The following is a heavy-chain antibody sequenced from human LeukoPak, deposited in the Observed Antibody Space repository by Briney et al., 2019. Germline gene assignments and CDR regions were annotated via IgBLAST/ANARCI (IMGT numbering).Heavy chain of an antibody. D-gene: IGHD3-10*01. CDR1: GFPFSAYY. V-gene: IGHV3-11*06. Sequence: GGSLRLSCAASGFPFSAYYMTWIRQAPGKGLEWVSSIGFSSIGYSSDHLKYADSVKGRFTISRDDSKRTVYLDMNTLRVEDTAVYYCARDLNPEHPTEWFEEEDYWGQGTLVTVSS. CDR3: ARDLNPEHPTEWFEEEDY. J-gene: IGHJ4*02. CDR2: IGFSSIGYSSDHL.